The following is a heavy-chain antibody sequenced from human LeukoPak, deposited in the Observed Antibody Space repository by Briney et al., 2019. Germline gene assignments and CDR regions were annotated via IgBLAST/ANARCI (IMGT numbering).Heavy chain of an antibody. D-gene: IGHD2-2*01. CDR1: GFTFSDYY. Sequence: GGSLRLSCAASGFTFSDYYMSWICQAPGKGLEWVSYISSSGSTIYYADSVKGRFTISRDNAKNSLYLQMNSLRAEDTAVYYCARESFCSSTSCSFDYWGQGTLVTVSS. CDR2: ISSSGSTI. J-gene: IGHJ4*02. CDR3: ARESFCSSTSCSFDY. V-gene: IGHV3-11*01.